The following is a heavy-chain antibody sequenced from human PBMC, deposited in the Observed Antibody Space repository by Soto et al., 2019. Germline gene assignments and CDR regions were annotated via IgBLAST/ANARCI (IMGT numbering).Heavy chain of an antibody. CDR3: ARASGPFDY. J-gene: IGHJ4*02. Sequence: QVQLVESGGGVVQPGRSLRLSCVASGFAFSTYGIHWVRQAPGKGLEWVAVIWYDGSINYYADSVKGRFTISRDNSKNTLYLQMNSLRADDTAVYYGARASGPFDYWGQGTQVTVSS. V-gene: IGHV3-33*01. CDR2: IWYDGSIN. CDR1: GFAFSTYG. D-gene: IGHD5-12*01.